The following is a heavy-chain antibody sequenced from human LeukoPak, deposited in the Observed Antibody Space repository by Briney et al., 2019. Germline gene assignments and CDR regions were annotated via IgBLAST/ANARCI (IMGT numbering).Heavy chain of an antibody. V-gene: IGHV4-34*01. CDR1: GFTFTTYS. J-gene: IGHJ4*02. D-gene: IGHD6-19*01. CDR3: ASRRGWYDY. CDR2: INHSGST. Sequence: PGGSLRLSCEASGFTFTTYSMTWVRQAPGKGLEWIGEINHSGSTNYNPSLKSRVTISVDTSKNQFSLKLSSVTAADTAVYYCASRRGWYDYWGQGTLVTVSS.